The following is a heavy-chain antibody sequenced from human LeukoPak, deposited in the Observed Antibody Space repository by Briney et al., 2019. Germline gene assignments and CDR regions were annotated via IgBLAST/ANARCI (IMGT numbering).Heavy chain of an antibody. J-gene: IGHJ4*02. CDR2: LSSDGRTQ. V-gene: IGHV3-30*04. CDR3: ARGAPGVVAFDH. Sequence: GGSLRLSCVVSGFSLSSFAMHWVRQAPGKGLEWVTILSSDGRTQNHADSVRGRFTVSRGDSKETIYLQMNSLRREDTAIYYCARGAPGVVAFDHWGQGALVTVSS. CDR1: GFSLSSFA. D-gene: IGHD3-22*01.